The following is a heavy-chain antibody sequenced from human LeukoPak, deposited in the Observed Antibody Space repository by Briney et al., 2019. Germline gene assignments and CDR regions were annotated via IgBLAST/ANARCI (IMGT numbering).Heavy chain of an antibody. CDR2: IYHSGST. CDR1: GGSISSSNW. CDR3: ARDHRSPVDAFDI. V-gene: IGHV4-4*02. Sequence: SETLSLTCAVSGGSISSSNWWSWVRQPPGKGLEWIGEIYHSGSTNYNPSLKSRVTISVDKSKNQFSLKLSSVTAADTAVYYCARDHRSPVDAFDIWGQGTMVTVSS. J-gene: IGHJ3*02. D-gene: IGHD1-14*01.